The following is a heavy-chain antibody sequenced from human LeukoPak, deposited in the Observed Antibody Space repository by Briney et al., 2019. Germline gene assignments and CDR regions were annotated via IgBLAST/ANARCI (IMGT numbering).Heavy chain of an antibody. J-gene: IGHJ5*02. CDR3: ARGPRIAVAGRRSWFDP. D-gene: IGHD6-19*01. CDR1: GGSFSGYY. CDR2: INHSGST. V-gene: IGHV4-34*01. Sequence: SETLSLTCAVYGGSFSGYYWNWIRQPLGKGLEWIGEINHSGSTSYNPSLKSRVTISVDTSKNRFSLKLSSVTAADTAVYYCARGPRIAVAGRRSWFDPWGQGTLVSVSS.